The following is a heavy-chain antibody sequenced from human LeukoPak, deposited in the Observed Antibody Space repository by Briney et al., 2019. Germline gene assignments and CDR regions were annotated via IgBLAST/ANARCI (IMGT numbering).Heavy chain of an antibody. CDR1: GGSISSYY. CDR3: ARGDQPIGSGYIPPFDY. D-gene: IGHD3-22*01. J-gene: IGHJ4*02. CDR2: IYYSGST. Sequence: SETLSPTCTVSGGSISSYYWSWIRQPPGKGLEWIGYIYYSGSTNYNPSLKSRVTISVDTSKNQFSLKLSSVTAADTAVYYCARGDQPIGSGYIPPFDYWGQGTLVTVSS. V-gene: IGHV4-59*01.